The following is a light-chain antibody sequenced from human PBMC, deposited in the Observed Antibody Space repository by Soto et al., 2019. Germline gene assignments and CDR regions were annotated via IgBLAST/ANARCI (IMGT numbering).Light chain of an antibody. CDR2: EVT. CDR3: SSYAGRNNLV. Sequence: QSALTQPPSASGSPGQSVTISCTGASSDVGGYNYVSWCQQHPGKAPKLMIYEVTKRTSGVPDRFSGSKSGNTASLTVSGLQAEDEADYYCSSYAGRNNLVFGGGTKLTVL. CDR1: SSDVGGYNY. J-gene: IGLJ3*02. V-gene: IGLV2-8*01.